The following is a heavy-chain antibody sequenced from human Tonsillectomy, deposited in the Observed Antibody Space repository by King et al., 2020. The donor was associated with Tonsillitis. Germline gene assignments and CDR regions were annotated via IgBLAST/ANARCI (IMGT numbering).Heavy chain of an antibody. CDR3: ARSGDNADYWFDY. CDR1: GGSISSYY. D-gene: IGHD3-3*01. V-gene: IGHV4-59*01. CDR2: IYYSGSA. J-gene: IGHJ4*02. Sequence: QVQLQESGPGLVKPSETLSLTCTVSGGSISSYYWSWIRQPPGKGLEWIGFIYYSGSANYNPSLKSRVTISVDTSKNQFSLKLSSVTAADTAVYYCARSGDNADYWFDYWGQGTLVTVSS.